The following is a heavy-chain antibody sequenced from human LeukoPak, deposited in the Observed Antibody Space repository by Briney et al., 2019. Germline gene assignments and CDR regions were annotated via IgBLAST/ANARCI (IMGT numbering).Heavy chain of an antibody. CDR2: IYYSGST. CDR1: GGSISSGGYY. V-gene: IGHV4-31*03. J-gene: IGHJ1*01. D-gene: IGHD2-15*01. CDR3: ARAPGYCSGGSCYTPPAEYFQH. Sequence: SETLSLTCTVSGGSISSGGYYWSWIRQHPGKGLEWIGYIYYSGSTYYNQSLKSRVTISVDTSKNQFSLKLSSVTAADTAVYYCARAPGYCSGGSCYTPPAEYFQHWGQGTLVTVSS.